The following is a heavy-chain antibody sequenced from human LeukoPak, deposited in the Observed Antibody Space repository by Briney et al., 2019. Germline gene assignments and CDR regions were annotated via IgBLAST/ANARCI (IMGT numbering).Heavy chain of an antibody. CDR1: GGSISSYY. V-gene: IGHV4-59*08. CDR2: IYYSGST. J-gene: IGHJ3*02. CDR3: ARLRPVPAAHDAFEI. Sequence: SETLSLTCTVSGGSISSYYWSWIRQPPGKGLEWIGYIYYSGSTNYNPSLKSRVTISVDTSKNQFSLKLSSVTAADTAVYYCARLRPVPAAHDAFEIWGQGTMVTVSS. D-gene: IGHD2-2*01.